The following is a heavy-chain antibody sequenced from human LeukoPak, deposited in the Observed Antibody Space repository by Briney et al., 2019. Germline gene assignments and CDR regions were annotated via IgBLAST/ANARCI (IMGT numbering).Heavy chain of an antibody. J-gene: IGHJ3*02. V-gene: IGHV4-4*07. CDR2: IYTSGST. D-gene: IGHD2-2*01. CDR3: ARAVAPDCSSTSCYSGAFDI. Sequence: TSETLSLTCTVSGGSISSYYWSWIRQPAGKGLEWIGRIYTSGSTNYNPSLKSRVTMSVDTSKNQFSLKLSSVTAADTAVYYCARAVAPDCSSTSCYSGAFDIWGQGTMVTVSS. CDR1: GGSISSYY.